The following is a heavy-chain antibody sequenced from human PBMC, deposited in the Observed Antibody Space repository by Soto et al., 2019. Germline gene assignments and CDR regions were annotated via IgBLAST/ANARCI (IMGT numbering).Heavy chain of an antibody. D-gene: IGHD2-2*01. V-gene: IGHV4-59*01. J-gene: IGHJ4*02. CDR3: ARVEGGYCSSTSCLTFDY. CDR2: IYYSGST. Sequence: SETLSLTCTVSGGSISSYYWSWIRQPPGKGLEWIGYIYYSGSTNYNPSLKSRVTISVDTSKNQFSLKLSSVTAADTAVYYCARVEGGYCSSTSCLTFDYWGQGTLVTVSS. CDR1: GGSISSYY.